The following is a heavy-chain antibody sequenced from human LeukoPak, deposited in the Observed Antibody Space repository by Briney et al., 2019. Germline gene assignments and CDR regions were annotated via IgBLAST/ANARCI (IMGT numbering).Heavy chain of an antibody. CDR1: GGSISSYY. CDR3: ARARTHPEYYYDSSGYYYGGTDY. V-gene: IGHV4-59*12. Sequence: SETLSLTCTVSGGSISSYYWSWIRQPPGKGLEWIGYIYYSGSTNYNPSLKSRVTISVDTSKNQFSLKLSSVTAADTAVYYCARARTHPEYYYDSSGYYYGGTDYWGQGTLVTVSS. CDR2: IYYSGST. J-gene: IGHJ4*02. D-gene: IGHD3-22*01.